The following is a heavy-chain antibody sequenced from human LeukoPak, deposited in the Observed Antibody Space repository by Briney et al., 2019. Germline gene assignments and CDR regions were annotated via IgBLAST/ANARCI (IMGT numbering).Heavy chain of an antibody. CDR1: GYTFASYG. CDR3: ARDTALTTIAGGPDY. Sequence: GASVKVSCKASGYTFASYGITWMRQAPGQGLEWIGWISAYNHDTHYAQNLQDRVTMTTDTSTSTACMELRSLTSDDTALYYCARDTALTTIAGGPDYWGHGTLVTVSS. D-gene: IGHD2-8*02. J-gene: IGHJ4*01. V-gene: IGHV1-18*01. CDR2: ISAYNHDT.